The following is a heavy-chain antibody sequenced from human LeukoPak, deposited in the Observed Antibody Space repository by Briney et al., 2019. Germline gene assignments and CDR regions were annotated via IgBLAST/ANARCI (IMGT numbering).Heavy chain of an antibody. Sequence: PSETLSLTCTVSGVSISRYYWSWIRQPPGKGLEWIGYIYDSGSTDYNPSLKSRVTISVDTSKNQFSLRLSSVTAADAGVYYCARSACGSSSWYYYGMDVWGQGTTVTVSS. CDR2: IYDSGST. V-gene: IGHV4-59*01. J-gene: IGHJ6*02. D-gene: IGHD6-6*01. CDR3: ARSACGSSSWYYYGMDV. CDR1: GVSISRYY.